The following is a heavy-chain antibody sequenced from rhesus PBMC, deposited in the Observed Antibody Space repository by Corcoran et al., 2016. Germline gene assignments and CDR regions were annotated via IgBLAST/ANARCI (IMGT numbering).Heavy chain of an antibody. CDR2: IKPSNGNT. J-gene: IGHJ4*01. CDR1: GYTFTSYY. D-gene: IGHD3S6*01. V-gene: IGHV1S9*01. CDR3: TRDYEDDYGYYYTPYYFDY. Sequence: QVQLVQSGAEVKKPGASVKLSCKASGYTFTSYYINWVRQAPGQVLEWMGGIKPSNGNTGYAQKFQGKVTMTRDTSTSTAYMELSSLRSEDTAVYYCTRDYEDDYGYYYTPYYFDYWGQGVLVTVSS.